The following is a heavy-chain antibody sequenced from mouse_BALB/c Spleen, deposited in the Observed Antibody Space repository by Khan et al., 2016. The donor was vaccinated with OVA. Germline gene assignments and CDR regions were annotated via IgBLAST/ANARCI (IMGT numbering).Heavy chain of an antibody. Sequence: VQLQQSGPELMKPGASVKISCKASGYSFSTYYIHWVTRSYGKTLEWIGYIDPFNGGSTYNQKFQGKATLTVDKSSSTAYMHLTSLTSEDSAVYYCARHGSTSWFAYWGQGTLVTVSA. V-gene: IGHV1S135*01. CDR1: GYSFSTYY. CDR3: ARHGSTSWFAY. CDR2: IDPFNGGS. J-gene: IGHJ3*01. D-gene: IGHD1-1*01.